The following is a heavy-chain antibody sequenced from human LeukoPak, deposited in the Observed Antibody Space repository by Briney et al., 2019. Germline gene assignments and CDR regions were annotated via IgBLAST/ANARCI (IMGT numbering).Heavy chain of an antibody. CDR3: ARGTIFGVVTYYYGMDV. V-gene: IGHV1-18*01. J-gene: IGHJ6*02. CDR2: ISAYNGNT. Sequence: ASVKVSCKASGYTFTSYGISWVRQAPGQGLEWMGWISAYNGNTNYAQKLQGRVTMTTDTSTSTAYMELRSLRSDDTAVYYCARGTIFGVVTYYYGMDVWGQGTTVTVSS. CDR1: GYTFTSYG. D-gene: IGHD3-3*01.